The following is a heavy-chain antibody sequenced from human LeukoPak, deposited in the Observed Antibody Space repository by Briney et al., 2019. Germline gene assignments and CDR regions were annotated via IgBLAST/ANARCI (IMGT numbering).Heavy chain of an antibody. CDR1: GFTFSSYS. D-gene: IGHD2-2*02. CDR2: ISSSSSYI. J-gene: IGHJ4*02. Sequence: GSLRLSCAASGFTFSSYSMNWVRQAPGKGLEWVSSISSSSSYIFYADSVKGRFTISRDNAKNSLYLQMNSLRAEDTAVYYCARDFVVPAAIPYDYWGQGTLVTVSS. V-gene: IGHV3-21*01. CDR3: ARDFVVPAAIPYDY.